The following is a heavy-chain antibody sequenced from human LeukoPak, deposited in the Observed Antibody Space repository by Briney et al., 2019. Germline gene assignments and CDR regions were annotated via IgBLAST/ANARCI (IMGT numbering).Heavy chain of an antibody. CDR3: ARIHRGNVVYMDV. CDR2: INSDGFST. J-gene: IGHJ6*03. Sequence: PGGSLRLSCAASGFTFSSYWMHWVRQAPGKGLVWVSRINSDGFSTSYADSVKGRFTISRDNAKNTLYLQMNSLRAEDTAVCYCARIHRGNVVYMDVWGKGTTVTVSS. V-gene: IGHV3-74*01. D-gene: IGHD2-15*01. CDR1: GFTFSSYW.